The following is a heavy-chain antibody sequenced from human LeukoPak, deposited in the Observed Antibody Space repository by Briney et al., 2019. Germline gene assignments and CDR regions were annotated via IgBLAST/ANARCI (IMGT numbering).Heavy chain of an antibody. CDR1: GFTVSSNY. V-gene: IGHV3-66*01. CDR3: AKWGKRITIFGVVINSLDY. J-gene: IGHJ4*02. D-gene: IGHD3-3*01. CDR2: IYSGGST. Sequence: GGSLRLSCVASGFTVSSNYMSWVRQAPGKGLEWVSVIYSGGSTSYADSVKGRFTISRDNSKNTLYLQMNSLRAEDTAVYYCAKWGKRITIFGVVINSLDYWGQGTLVTVSS.